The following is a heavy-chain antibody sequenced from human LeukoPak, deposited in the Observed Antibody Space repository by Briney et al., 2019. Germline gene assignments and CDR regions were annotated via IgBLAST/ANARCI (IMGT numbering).Heavy chain of an antibody. CDR2: INPTTGGT. J-gene: IGHJ6*02. Sequence: ASVKVSCKASGYTFTDYYMHWVRQAPGQGLEWMGWINPTTGGTNYAQKFPGRVTMTRATSISTGYMEVSSLRSDDTAVYYCARDGLCRDRRCERGLDDWGQGTTVTVSS. CDR3: ARDGLCRDRRCERGLDD. V-gene: IGHV1-2*02. CDR1: GYTFTDYY. D-gene: IGHD2-2*01.